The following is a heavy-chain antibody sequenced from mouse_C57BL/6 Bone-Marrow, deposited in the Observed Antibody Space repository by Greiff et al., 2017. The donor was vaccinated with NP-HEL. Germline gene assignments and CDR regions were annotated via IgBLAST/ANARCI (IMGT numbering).Heavy chain of an antibody. Sequence: VQLQQSGPELVKPVSSFPLSFPSSFYPFPYYYIHFFTPLHFNSLELLGDINPPPFFPRYNQKFKGKATLTVDKSSSTAYMELRSLTSEDSAVYYCARATYYDYDGAMDYWGQGTSFTVSS. D-gene: IGHD2-4*01. CDR3: ARATYYDYDGAMDY. CDR2: INPPPFFP. V-gene: IGHV1-26*01. J-gene: IGHJ4*01. CDR1: FYPFPYYY.